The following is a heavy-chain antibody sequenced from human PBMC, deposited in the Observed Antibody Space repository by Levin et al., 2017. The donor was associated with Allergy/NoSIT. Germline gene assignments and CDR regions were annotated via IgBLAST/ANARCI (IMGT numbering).Heavy chain of an antibody. CDR2: INTDGSST. D-gene: IGHD1-7*01. V-gene: IGHV3-74*01. Sequence: QPGGSLRLSCAASGFTFSVHWMHWVRQAPGKGLVWVSSINTDGSSTNYADSVKGRFTISRGNAENTLFLQMHSLRAEDTATYHCVREGTTSRSLDEHWGQGTQVTVSS. CDR3: VREGTTSRSLDEH. CDR1: GFTFSVHW. J-gene: IGHJ4*02.